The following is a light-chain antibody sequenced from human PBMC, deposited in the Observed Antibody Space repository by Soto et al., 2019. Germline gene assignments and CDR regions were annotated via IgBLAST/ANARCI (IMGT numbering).Light chain of an antibody. V-gene: IGLV2-14*01. CDR2: DVS. CDR3: SSYISSSTVV. CDR1: SSDVGGYNY. Sequence: QSALTQHASVSGSPGQSITISCTGTSSDVGGYNYVSWYQQHPGKAPKLMIYDVSNRPSGVSNRFSGSKSGNTASLTISGLQSEDEDDYYCSSYISSSTVVFGGGTKLTVL. J-gene: IGLJ2*01.